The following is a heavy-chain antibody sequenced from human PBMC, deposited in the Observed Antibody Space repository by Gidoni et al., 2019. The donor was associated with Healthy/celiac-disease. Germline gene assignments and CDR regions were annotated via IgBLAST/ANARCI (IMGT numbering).Heavy chain of an antibody. J-gene: IGHJ3*02. D-gene: IGHD2-2*01. V-gene: IGHV1-46*03. CDR2: INPSGGST. CDR1: GYTFTSYY. CDR3: ARDLTIVVVPAAMGSAFDI. Sequence: QVQLVQSGAEVKKPGASVKVSCKASGYTFTSYYMHWVRQAPGQGLEWMGIINPSGGSTSYAQKFQGRVTMTRDTSTSTVYMELSSLRSEDTAVYYCARDLTIVVVPAAMGSAFDIWGQGTMVTVSS.